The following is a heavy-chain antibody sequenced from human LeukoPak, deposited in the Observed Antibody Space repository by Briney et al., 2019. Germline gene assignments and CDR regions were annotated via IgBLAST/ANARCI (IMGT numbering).Heavy chain of an antibody. D-gene: IGHD2-21*02. J-gene: IGHJ3*02. CDR3: ARDGRFNSVVVTAKNQNDAFDI. CDR2: IYYSGST. V-gene: IGHV4-31*03. Sequence: PSETLSLTCTVSGGSISSGGYSWSWIRQHPGKGLEWIGYIYYSGSTYYNPSLKSRVTISVDTSKNQFSLKLSSVTAADTAVYYCARDGRFNSVVVTAKNQNDAFDIWGQGTMVTVSS. CDR1: GGSISSGGYS.